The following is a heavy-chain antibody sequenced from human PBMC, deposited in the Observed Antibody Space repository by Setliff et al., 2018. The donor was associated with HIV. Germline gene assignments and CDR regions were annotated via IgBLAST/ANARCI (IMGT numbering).Heavy chain of an antibody. CDR3: ARVGSGWSTFDY. Sequence: ASVKVSCKASGYTLTTYAISWVRQAPGQGLEWMGWFNTETGNPMYAQGFRGLFVFSLDTSVSTAFLQINRLKAEDTAKYYCARVGSGWSTFDYWGQGALVTVSS. CDR1: GYTLTTYA. D-gene: IGHD6-13*01. V-gene: IGHV7-4-1*02. CDR2: FNTETGNP. J-gene: IGHJ4*02.